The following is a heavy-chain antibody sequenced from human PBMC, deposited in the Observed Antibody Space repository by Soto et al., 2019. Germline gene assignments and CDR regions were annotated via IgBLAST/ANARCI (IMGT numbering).Heavy chain of an antibody. J-gene: IGHJ4*02. CDR3: ARFYKIRFLEWSTPGDFDY. Sequence: SETLSLTCAVYGGSFSGYYWSWIRQPPGKGLEWIGEINHSGSTNYNPSLKSRVTISVDTSKNQFSLKLSSVTAADTAVYYCARFYKIRFLEWSTPGDFDYWGQGTQVTVSS. CDR2: INHSGST. CDR1: GGSFSGYY. D-gene: IGHD3-3*01. V-gene: IGHV4-34*01.